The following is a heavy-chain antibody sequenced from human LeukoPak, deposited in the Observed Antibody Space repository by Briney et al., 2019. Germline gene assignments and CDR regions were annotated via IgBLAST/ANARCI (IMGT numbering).Heavy chain of an antibody. CDR2: IYYSGST. CDR1: GGSISGYY. V-gene: IGHV4-59*08. J-gene: IGHJ4*02. Sequence: PSETLSLTCSVSGGSISGYYWSWIRQPPGKGLEWIGYIYYSGSTNYNPSLKNRVTISVDTSRNQFSLKLSSLTAAETAVYYCARQYGSGSSYTPVVDLWGQGTLVTVSS. D-gene: IGHD3-10*01. CDR3: ARQYGSGSSYTPVVDL.